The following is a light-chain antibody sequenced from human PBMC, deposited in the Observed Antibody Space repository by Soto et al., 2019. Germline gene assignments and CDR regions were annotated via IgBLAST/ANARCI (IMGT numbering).Light chain of an antibody. V-gene: IGKV3-20*01. CDR1: QSIHTS. CDR3: QQYGSSPT. J-gene: IGKJ1*01. CDR2: DST. Sequence: EIGLTHSPGTLSLSPGEGATLSRRASQSIHTSLAWYQQKSGKPPRLVIYDSTLRANGVPDRFSGSGSGTDFTLTISRLEPEDFAVYYCQQYGSSPTFCQVTKVDIK.